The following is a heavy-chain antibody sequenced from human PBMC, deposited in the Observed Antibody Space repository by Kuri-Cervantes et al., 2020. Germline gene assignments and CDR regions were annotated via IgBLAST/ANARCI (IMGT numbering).Heavy chain of an antibody. CDR1: GGSISSGSYY. CDR3: ARDQLLWFGENNWFDP. Sequence: PCTVSGGSISSGSYYWSWIRQPAGKGLEWIGRIYTSGSTNYNPSLKSRVTISVETSKNQFSLKLSSVTAADTAVYYYARDQLLWFGENNWFDPWGQGTLVTVSS. D-gene: IGHD3-10*01. CDR2: IYTSGST. J-gene: IGHJ5*02. V-gene: IGHV4-61*02.